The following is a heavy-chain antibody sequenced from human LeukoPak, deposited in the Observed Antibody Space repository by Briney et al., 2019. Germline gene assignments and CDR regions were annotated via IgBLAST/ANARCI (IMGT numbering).Heavy chain of an antibody. Sequence: GGSLRLSCAASGFTISSYSMHWVRQAPGKGLEWVAVISLDGSNKYHADSVKGRFTISRDNSKKTLYLHMNSLRTEDTAVYYCARGPAGITLVRGGFDPWGQGTLVTVSS. D-gene: IGHD3-10*01. CDR3: ARGPAGITLVRGGFDP. CDR2: ISLDGSNK. CDR1: GFTISSYS. J-gene: IGHJ5*02. V-gene: IGHV3-30-3*01.